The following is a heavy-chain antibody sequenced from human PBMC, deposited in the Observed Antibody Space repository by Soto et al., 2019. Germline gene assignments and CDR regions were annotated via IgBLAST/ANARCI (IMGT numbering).Heavy chain of an antibody. CDR3: ARDVVGATVFAY. J-gene: IGHJ4*02. V-gene: IGHV1-18*04. D-gene: IGHD1-26*01. CDR1: CYSLTKYG. Sequence: SGKVSWQESCYSLTKYGIRWGRQAPGQGLEWMGWISAYTGNTNHAQKLQGRVTMTTDTSTSTAYMELRSLRSDDTAVYYCARDVVGATVFAYWGQGTLATGSS. CDR2: ISAYTGNT.